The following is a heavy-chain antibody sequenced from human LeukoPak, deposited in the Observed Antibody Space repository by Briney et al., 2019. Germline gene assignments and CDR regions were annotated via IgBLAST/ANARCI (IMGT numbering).Heavy chain of an antibody. CDR3: SRESGAFGTFGY. J-gene: IGHJ4*02. V-gene: IGHV4-59*12. Sequence: SETVSVTCTVSGCSITSYYWSWIRQPPGQGLEWIGEISMAGQTNNNPSLNGRVTMSLDKSSNQLSLNLTSVTAGDAAIYYYSRESGAFGTFGYRGQGTLVIVAS. CDR1: GCSITSYY. D-gene: IGHD1-26*01. CDR2: ISMAGQT.